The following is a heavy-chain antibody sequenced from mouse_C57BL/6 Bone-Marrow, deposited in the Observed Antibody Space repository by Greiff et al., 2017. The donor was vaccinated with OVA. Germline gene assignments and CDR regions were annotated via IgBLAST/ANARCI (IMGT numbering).Heavy chain of an antibody. CDR2: IYPRSGST. CDR1: GYTFTSYG. CDR3: ASSRTTTDY. Sequence: QVQLQQSGAELARPGASVKLSCKASGYTFTSYGIRWVKQRTGQGLEWIGEIYPRSGSTYYNEKFKGKATLTADKSSSTAYMELRRLTSDDSEVYFCASSRTTTDYWGRGTSLTVTS. V-gene: IGHV1-81*01. J-gene: IGHJ2*03. D-gene: IGHD1-1*01.